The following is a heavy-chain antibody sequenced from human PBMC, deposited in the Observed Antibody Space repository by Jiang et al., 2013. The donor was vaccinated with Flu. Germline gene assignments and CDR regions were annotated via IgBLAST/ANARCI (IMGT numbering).Heavy chain of an antibody. J-gene: IGHJ4*02. CDR2: ISYDGSNK. V-gene: IGHV3-30-3*01. CDR3: ATDGWAQDY. D-gene: IGHD1-26*01. Sequence: PGKGLEWVAVISYDGSNKYYADSVKGRFTISRDNSKNTLYLQMNSLRAEDTAVYYCATDGWAQDYWGQGTLVTVSS.